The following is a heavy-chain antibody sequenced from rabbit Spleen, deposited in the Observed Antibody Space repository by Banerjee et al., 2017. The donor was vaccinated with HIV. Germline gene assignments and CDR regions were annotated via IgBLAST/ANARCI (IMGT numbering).Heavy chain of an antibody. V-gene: IGHV1S45*01. J-gene: IGHJ4*01. Sequence: QEQLVESGGGLVQPEGSLTLTCTASGFTVSSNYWICWVRQAPGKGLEWIGCIGAAITYTTYYATWAKGRFTISKTSSTTVTLQMTSLTAADTATYFCARYGGDNSASLNLWGPGTLVTVS. CDR3: ARYGGDNSASLNL. CDR2: IGAAITYTT. CDR1: GFTVSSNYW. D-gene: IGHD2-1*01.